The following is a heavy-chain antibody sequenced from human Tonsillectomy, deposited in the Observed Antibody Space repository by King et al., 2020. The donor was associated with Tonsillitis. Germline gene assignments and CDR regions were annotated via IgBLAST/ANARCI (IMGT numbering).Heavy chain of an antibody. CDR1: GFTVSSHY. Sequence: VQLVESGGGLIQPGGSLRLSCAASGFTVSSHYMSWVRQAPGKGLEWVSVIYSGGSTYYAASVKGRLTITRDNSKNTLYLQMISLRAEDTAVYYCAKGRGSNPYYYYGMDVWGQGTTVTVSS. D-gene: IGHD2-15*01. V-gene: IGHV3-53*01. J-gene: IGHJ6*02. CDR2: IYSGGST. CDR3: AKGRGSNPYYYYGMDV.